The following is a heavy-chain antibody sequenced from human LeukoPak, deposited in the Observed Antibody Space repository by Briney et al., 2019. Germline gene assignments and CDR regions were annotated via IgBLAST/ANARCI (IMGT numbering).Heavy chain of an antibody. CDR1: GGSISSSSHY. D-gene: IGHD3-10*01. Sequence: PSETLSLTCNVSGGSISSSSHYWGWIRQPPGKGLEWIGSIYYSGSTYYNPSLKSRVTISVDTSKNQFSLKLSSVTAADTAVYYCARDRYYYGYGDYYYMDVWGKGTTVTISS. V-gene: IGHV4-39*07. CDR3: ARDRYYYGYGDYYYMDV. CDR2: IYYSGST. J-gene: IGHJ6*03.